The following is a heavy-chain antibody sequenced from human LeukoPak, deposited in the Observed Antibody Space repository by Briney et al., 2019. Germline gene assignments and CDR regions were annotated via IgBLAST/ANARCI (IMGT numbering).Heavy chain of an antibody. CDR1: GGSFSGYY. CDR3: AVDSSGAARFDP. V-gene: IGHV4-34*01. D-gene: IGHD3-22*01. CDR2: INHSGST. J-gene: IGHJ5*02. Sequence: SETLSLTCAVYGGSFSGYYWSWIRQPPGKGLEWIGEINHSGSTTYNPSLRSRITISVDTSKSQFSLKLRSVTAADTAVFYCAVDSSGAARFDPWGQGTLVTVSS.